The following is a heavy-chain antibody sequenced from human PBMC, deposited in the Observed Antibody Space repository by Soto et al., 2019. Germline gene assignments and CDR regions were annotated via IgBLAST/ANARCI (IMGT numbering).Heavy chain of an antibody. V-gene: IGHV4-34*01. CDR1: GGSFSDYY. CDR3: ARGCGPIDY. D-gene: IGHD2-21*01. J-gene: IGHJ4*02. Sequence: QVQLQEWGAGLLKPSETLSLTCAVYGGSFSDYYWSWIRQPPGKGLEWIGEINHSGSTNYNPSLKSRVTISVDTSKNQFSLKLTSVTAADAALYYCARGCGPIDYWGQGTLVTVSS. CDR2: INHSGST.